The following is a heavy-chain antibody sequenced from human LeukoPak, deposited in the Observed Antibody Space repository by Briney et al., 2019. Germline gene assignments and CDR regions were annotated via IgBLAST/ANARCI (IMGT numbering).Heavy chain of an antibody. D-gene: IGHD3-10*01. CDR3: AKDQNTMVRGVPTSSDY. Sequence: GGSLRLSCAASGFTFSSYAMSWVRQAPGKGLEWVLAISGSGGSTYYADSVKGRFTISRDNSKNTLYLQMNSLRAEDTAVYYCAKDQNTMVRGVPTSSDYWGQGTLVTVSS. J-gene: IGHJ4*02. CDR1: GFTFSSYA. CDR2: ISGSGGST. V-gene: IGHV3-23*01.